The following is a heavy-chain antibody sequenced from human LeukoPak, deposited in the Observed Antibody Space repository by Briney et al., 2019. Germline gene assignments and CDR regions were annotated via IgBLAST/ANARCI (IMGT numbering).Heavy chain of an antibody. Sequence: GASVKVSCKASGYTFTGSYIHWVRKAPGQGLEWMGRLSTNNGATNYAQKFQGRVTMTRDTSITTAYMELTRLTSDDTAVYYCARGGQPPGWGQGTLVTVSS. V-gene: IGHV1-2*06. J-gene: IGHJ4*02. CDR3: ARGGQPPG. CDR1: GYTFTGSY. CDR2: LSTNNGAT. D-gene: IGHD5-12*01.